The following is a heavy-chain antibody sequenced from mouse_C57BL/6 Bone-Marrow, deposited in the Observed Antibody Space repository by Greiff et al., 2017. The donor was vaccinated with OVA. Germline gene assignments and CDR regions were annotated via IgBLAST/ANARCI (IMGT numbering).Heavy chain of an antibody. V-gene: IGHV1-49*01. Sequence: LQQSGAELVRPGSSVKLSCKDSYFAFMASAMHWVKQRPGHGLEWIGSFTMYSDATEYSEHFKGKAILTANTSSSTAYMEISSRTSEDSAVYYCARGGLPYQLGAMDYWGQGTSVTVSS. CDR2: FTMYSDAT. CDR3: ARGGLPYQLGAMDY. D-gene: IGHD3-1*01. J-gene: IGHJ4*01. CDR1: YFAFMASA.